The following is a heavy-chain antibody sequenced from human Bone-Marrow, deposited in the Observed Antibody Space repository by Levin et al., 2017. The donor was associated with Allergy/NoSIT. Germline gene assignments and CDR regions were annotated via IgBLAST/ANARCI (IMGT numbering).Heavy chain of an antibody. D-gene: IGHD3-16*02. Sequence: PGGSLRLSCAASGFTFSNAWMSWVRQAPGKGLEWVGRIKSKTDGGTTDYAAPVKGRFTISRDDSKNTLYLQMNSLKTEDTAVYYCTTVGRGYDYIWGSYRRGADYWGQGTLVTVSS. CDR2: IKSKTDGGTT. V-gene: IGHV3-15*01. CDR3: TTVGRGYDYIWGSYRRGADY. CDR1: GFTFSNAW. J-gene: IGHJ4*02.